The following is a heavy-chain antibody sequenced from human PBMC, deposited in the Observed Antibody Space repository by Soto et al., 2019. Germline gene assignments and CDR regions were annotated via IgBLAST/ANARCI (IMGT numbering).Heavy chain of an antibody. CDR2: IYHSGST. CDR1: GGSISSGGYS. J-gene: IGHJ5*02. Sequence: PSETLSLTCAVSGGSISSGGYSWSWIRQPPGKGLEWIGYIYHSGSTYHNPSLKSRVTISVDRSKNQFSLKLSSVTAADTAVYFCARVPYPWGQGTLVTVSS. V-gene: IGHV4-30-2*01. CDR3: ARVPYP.